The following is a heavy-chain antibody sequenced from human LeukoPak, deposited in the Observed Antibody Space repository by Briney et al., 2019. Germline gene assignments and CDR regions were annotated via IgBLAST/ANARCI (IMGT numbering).Heavy chain of an antibody. CDR2: IYHSGST. D-gene: IGHD3-9*01. CDR3: ARDRPYYDILTGYYTQPNFFDY. CDR1: GGSISSYY. J-gene: IGHJ4*02. Sequence: SETLSLTCIVSGGSISSYYWGWVRQPPGKGLEWIGSIYHSGSTYYSPSLKSRVTISVDTSKNQFSLKLSSVTAADTAVYYCARDRPYYDILTGYYTQPNFFDYWGQGTLVTVSS. V-gene: IGHV4-39*07.